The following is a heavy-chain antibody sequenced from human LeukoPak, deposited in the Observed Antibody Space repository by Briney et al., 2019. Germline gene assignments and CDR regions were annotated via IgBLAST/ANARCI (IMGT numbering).Heavy chain of an antibody. CDR1: GGSISSYY. D-gene: IGHD6-19*01. J-gene: IGHJ5*02. CDR3: AREGSSGWYRNWFDP. V-gene: IGHV4-59*01. Sequence: SETLSLTCTVSGGSISSYYWSWIRQPPGKGLEWIGYIYHSGSTNYNPSLKSRVTISVDTSKNQFSLKLSSVTAADTAVYYCAREGSSGWYRNWFDPWGQGTLVTVSS. CDR2: IYHSGST.